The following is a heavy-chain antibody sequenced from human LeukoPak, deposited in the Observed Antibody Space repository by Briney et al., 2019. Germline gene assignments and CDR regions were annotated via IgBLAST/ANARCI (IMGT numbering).Heavy chain of an antibody. CDR2: ISSSSSYI. J-gene: IGHJ3*02. CDR3: ARLSRGSGRDAFDI. V-gene: IGHV3-21*01. Sequence: PGGSLRLSCAASGFTFSSYSMNWVRQAPGKGLEWVSSISSSSSYIYYADSVKGRFTISRDNAKNSLYLQMNSPRAEDTAVYYCARLSRGSGRDAFDIWGQGTMVTVSS. D-gene: IGHD3-10*01. CDR1: GFTFSSYS.